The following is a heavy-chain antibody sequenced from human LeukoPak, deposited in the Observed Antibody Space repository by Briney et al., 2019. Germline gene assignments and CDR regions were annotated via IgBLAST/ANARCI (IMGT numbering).Heavy chain of an antibody. CDR1: GYTLTQLS. CDR3: ATDSRISARAFDI. J-gene: IGHJ3*02. Sequence: GASENLSCKISGYTLTQLSMHCVRHAPGKGLEWRGGFDPEDGETIYAQKFEGRDTMNEDTYTDTAYLELSSLRSEVTAVYYCATDSRISARAFDIWGQGTMVTVST. D-gene: IGHD6-13*01. V-gene: IGHV1-24*01. CDR2: FDPEDGET.